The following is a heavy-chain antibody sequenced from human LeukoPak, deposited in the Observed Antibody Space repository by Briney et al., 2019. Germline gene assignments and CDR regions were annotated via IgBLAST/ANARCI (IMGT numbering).Heavy chain of an antibody. CDR1: GGSISSDF. V-gene: IGHV4-59*01. Sequence: SETLSLTRTVSGGSISSDFWSWIRQPPGKGLEWIGYIYHTGRVNYNPSLKTRVNISVETSKNQFSLKLSSVTAADTPMYYCARDRGAAGYMDVWGKGTTVIVSS. D-gene: IGHD3-10*01. CDR3: ARDRGAAGYMDV. J-gene: IGHJ6*03. CDR2: IYHTGRV.